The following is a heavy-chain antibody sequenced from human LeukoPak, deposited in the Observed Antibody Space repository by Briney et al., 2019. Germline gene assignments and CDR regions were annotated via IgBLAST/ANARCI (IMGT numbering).Heavy chain of an antibody. V-gene: IGHV4-30-4*01. CDR3: ARVLRYYDSSGYYWRYYFDY. D-gene: IGHD3-22*01. Sequence: SETLSLTCTVSGGSISSGDYYWIWIRQPPGKGLEWIGYIYYSGSTYYNPSFKSRVTISVDTSKNQFSLKLSSVTAADTAVYYCARVLRYYDSSGYYWRYYFDYWGQGTLVTVSS. CDR2: IYYSGST. J-gene: IGHJ4*02. CDR1: GGSISSGDYY.